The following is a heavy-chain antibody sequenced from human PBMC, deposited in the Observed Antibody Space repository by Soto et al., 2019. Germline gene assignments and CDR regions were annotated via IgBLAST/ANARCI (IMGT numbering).Heavy chain of an antibody. CDR1: GFTFSSYA. Sequence: PGGSLRLSCAASGFTFSSYAMSWVRQAPGKGLEWVSTINAGGGNTNYADSVKGRFTISRDNSKNTLFLQMNRLGAEDTALYYCAKKDAVTGTPPFDSWGQGTLVTVSS. CDR2: INAGGGNT. D-gene: IGHD6-19*01. J-gene: IGHJ4*02. CDR3: AKKDAVTGTPPFDS. V-gene: IGHV3-23*01.